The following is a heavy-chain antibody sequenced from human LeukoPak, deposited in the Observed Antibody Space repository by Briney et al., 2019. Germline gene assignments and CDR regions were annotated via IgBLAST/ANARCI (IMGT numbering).Heavy chain of an antibody. Sequence: GGSLRLSCAASGFNFNSFSMNWVRQAPGKGLEWVSYISSSGDNIHYSDSVEGRFTISRDNSKNTLYLQMNSLRAEDTAVYYCAKEGGGDCYPDYWGQGTLVTVSS. D-gene: IGHD2-21*02. V-gene: IGHV3-48*01. CDR3: AKEGGGDCYPDY. J-gene: IGHJ4*02. CDR2: ISSSGDNI. CDR1: GFNFNSFS.